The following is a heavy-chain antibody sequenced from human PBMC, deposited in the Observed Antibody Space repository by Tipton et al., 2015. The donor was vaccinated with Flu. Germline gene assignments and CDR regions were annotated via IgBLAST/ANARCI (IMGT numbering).Heavy chain of an antibody. CDR3: ARGNGYANAYLDF. J-gene: IGHJ4*02. Sequence: TLSLTCSVSGDSIGSRYYWGWIRQPPGKGLEWIGNIYHTGNTYYNPSLKSRVTISVDRSKNQFSLKLSSVTAADTAVYYCARGNGYANAYLDFWGQGTLVTVSS. CDR2: IYHTGNT. D-gene: IGHD5-12*01. CDR1: GDSIGSRYY. V-gene: IGHV4-38-2*02.